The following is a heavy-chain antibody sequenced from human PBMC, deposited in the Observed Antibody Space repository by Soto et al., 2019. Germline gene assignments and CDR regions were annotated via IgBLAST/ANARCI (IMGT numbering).Heavy chain of an antibody. D-gene: IGHD3-16*01. Sequence: PSETLSLTCTVSGGSISSSGYYWGWIRQPPGKGLEWIGSISYSGSTYYNPSLKSRVTISVATSKNQFSLKLSSVTAADTAVYYCARRGSSFTFGYWGQGTLVTVSS. J-gene: IGHJ4*02. V-gene: IGHV4-39*01. CDR3: ARRGSSFTFGY. CDR2: ISYSGST. CDR1: GGSISSSGYY.